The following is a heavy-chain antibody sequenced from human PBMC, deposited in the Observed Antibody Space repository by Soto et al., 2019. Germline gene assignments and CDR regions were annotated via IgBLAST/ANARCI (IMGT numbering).Heavy chain of an antibody. J-gene: IGHJ6*03. CDR3: ARFDYDILTGYYSFGYYYYMDV. Sequence: GASVKVSCKASGGTFSSYTISWVRQAPGQGLEWMGWISAYNGNTNYAQKLQSRVTMTTDTSTSTAYMELRSLRSDDTAAYYCARFDYDILTGYYSFGYYYYMDVWGKGTTVTVSS. CDR1: GGTFSSYT. CDR2: ISAYNGNT. V-gene: IGHV1-18*01. D-gene: IGHD3-9*01.